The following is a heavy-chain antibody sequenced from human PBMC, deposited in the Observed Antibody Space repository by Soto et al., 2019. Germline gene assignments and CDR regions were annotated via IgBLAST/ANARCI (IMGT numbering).Heavy chain of an antibody. CDR3: ARGALKYSSSWTPNQVYFQH. V-gene: IGHV3-74*01. D-gene: IGHD6-13*01. CDR2: INSDGSST. CDR1: GFTFSSYW. J-gene: IGHJ1*01. Sequence: GGSLRLSCAASGFTFSSYWMHWVRQAPGKGLVWVSRINSDGSSTSYADSVKGRFTISRDNAKNTLYLQMNSLRAEDTAVYYCARGALKYSSSWTPNQVYFQHWGQGTLVTVSS.